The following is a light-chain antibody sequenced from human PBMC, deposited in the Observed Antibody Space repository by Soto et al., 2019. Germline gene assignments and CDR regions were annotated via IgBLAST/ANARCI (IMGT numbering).Light chain of an antibody. CDR3: ISFTPSVTYA. CDR2: GVS. J-gene: IGLJ1*01. Sequence: QSALTQPASVSGSPGQSITVSCTRTSSDVGAYNYVSWYQQHPGKAPKLIISGVSNRPSGVSNRFSASKSGNTASLTISGLRAEDEADYYCISFTPSVTYAFGTGTKVTVL. CDR1: SSDVGAYNY. V-gene: IGLV2-14*03.